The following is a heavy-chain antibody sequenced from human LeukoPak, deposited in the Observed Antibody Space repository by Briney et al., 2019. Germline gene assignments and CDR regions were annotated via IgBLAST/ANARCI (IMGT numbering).Heavy chain of an antibody. CDR3: ARHGIPEDTAMVFGY. J-gene: IGHJ4*02. Sequence: SETLSLTCTVSGGSISSYYWRWIRQPPGKGLEWIGYIYYSGSTNYNPSLKSRVTISVDTSKNQFSLKLSSVTAADTAVYYCARHGIPEDTAMVFGYWGQGTLVTVSS. D-gene: IGHD5-18*01. CDR1: GGSISSYY. CDR2: IYYSGST. V-gene: IGHV4-59*08.